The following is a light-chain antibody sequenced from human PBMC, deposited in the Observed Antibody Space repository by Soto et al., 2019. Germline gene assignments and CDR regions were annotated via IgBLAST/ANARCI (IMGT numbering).Light chain of an antibody. CDR1: SSDIGVYRY. Sequence: QSVLTQPASVSGSPGQSITISCTGTSSDIGVYRYVSWYQQHPGKAPKLMIYEGTNRPSGVSNRFSGSKSGNTASLTISGLQAEDKADYYCSSYSSSSTLYVFGTGTKVTVL. CDR2: EGT. CDR3: SSYSSSSTLYV. J-gene: IGLJ1*01. V-gene: IGLV2-14*01.